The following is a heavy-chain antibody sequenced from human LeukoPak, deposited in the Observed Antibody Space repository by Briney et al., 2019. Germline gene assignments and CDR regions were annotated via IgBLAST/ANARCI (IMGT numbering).Heavy chain of an antibody. CDR2: IIPFFDIA. CDR3: ARDLRDLYGDHATFGYYYYYMDV. D-gene: IGHD4-17*01. CDR1: GGTFSSYA. Sequence: ASVKVSCKASGGTFSSYAISWVRQAPGQELEWMGGIIPFFDIANFAQKFQGRVTITADESTSTAYMELSSLRSEDTAVYYCARDLRDLYGDHATFGYYYYYMDVWGKGTTVIISS. V-gene: IGHV1-69*13. J-gene: IGHJ6*03.